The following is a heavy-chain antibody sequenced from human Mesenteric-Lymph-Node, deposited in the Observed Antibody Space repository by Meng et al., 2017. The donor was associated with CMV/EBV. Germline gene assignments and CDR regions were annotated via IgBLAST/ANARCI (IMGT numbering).Heavy chain of an antibody. V-gene: IGHV5-51*01. CDR3: TSGIAAVGI. J-gene: IGHJ4*02. CDR1: GNSFTPLW. Sequence: LKISRQGSGNSFTPLWIGWVRQMPGKGLEWMGIIYPGDSRTKYSPSFQGQVPISVDSSITTVYLQWTSLKASDTAMYYCTSGIAAVGIWGRGTLVTVSS. CDR2: IYPGDSRT. D-gene: IGHD6-13*01.